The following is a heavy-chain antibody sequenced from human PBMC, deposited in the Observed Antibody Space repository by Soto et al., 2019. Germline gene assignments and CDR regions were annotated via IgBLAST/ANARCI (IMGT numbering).Heavy chain of an antibody. J-gene: IGHJ4*02. CDR2: IYYSGST. D-gene: IGHD2-2*01. CDR3: ARRYCSSTSCDHFDY. V-gene: IGHV4-39*01. CDR1: GGSISSSSDY. Sequence: QLQLQESGPGLVKPSETLSLTCTVSGGSISSSSDYWGWIRQPPGKGLEWIGNIYYSGSTYYSPSLKSRVTISVETSKNQFSLKLSSVTAADTAVYYCARRYCSSTSCDHFDYWGQGTLVTVSS.